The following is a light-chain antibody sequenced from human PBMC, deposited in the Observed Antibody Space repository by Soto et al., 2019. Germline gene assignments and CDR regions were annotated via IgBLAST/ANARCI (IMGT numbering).Light chain of an antibody. V-gene: IGKV1-8*01. CDR3: QQYYSYPLT. Sequence: IQMTQSPSSLSASLGDRVTITCLASQGISSYLAWYQQKPGKAPKLLIYAASTLQSGVPSRFSGSGSGTDFTLTISCLQSEDFATYYCQQYYSYPLTFGGGTKVDI. CDR2: AAS. J-gene: IGKJ4*01. CDR1: QGISSY.